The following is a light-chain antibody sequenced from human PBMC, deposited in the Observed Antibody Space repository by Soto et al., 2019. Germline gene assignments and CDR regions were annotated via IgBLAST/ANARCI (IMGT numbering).Light chain of an antibody. CDR3: ETWDSNTRV. Sequence: QSVLTQSSSASASLGPSVKLTCTLSSGHRSYIIVWHQQQPGKAPRYLMKLEGSGSYNKGSGVPDRFSGSSSGADRYLSISNLHFEDEADYYCETWDSNTRVFGGGTKVTVL. CDR1: SGHRSYI. CDR2: LEGSGSY. J-gene: IGLJ3*02. V-gene: IGLV4-60*02.